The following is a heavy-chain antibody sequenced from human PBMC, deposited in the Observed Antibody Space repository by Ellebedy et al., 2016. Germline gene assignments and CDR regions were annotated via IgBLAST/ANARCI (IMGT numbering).Heavy chain of an antibody. CDR1: GGSVSSDY. D-gene: IGHD1-1*01. J-gene: IGHJ3*01. Sequence: SETLSLTCNVSGGSVSSDYWNWIRRPPGKGLEWIGYVFHTGTTNYNPSLKSQVTMSVDTSKSQFSLRLTSVTAADTAVYYCAKWNGGWNAFDVWGQGTMVTVSS. CDR2: VFHTGTT. V-gene: IGHV4-59*02. CDR3: AKWNGGWNAFDV.